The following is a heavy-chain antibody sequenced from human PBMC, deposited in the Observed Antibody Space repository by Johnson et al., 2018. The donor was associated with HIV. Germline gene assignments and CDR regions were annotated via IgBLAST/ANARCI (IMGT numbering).Heavy chain of an antibody. Sequence: EVQLVESGGGLVQPGGSLRLSCAASGFTFSSSWMSWVRQAPGKGLEWVAHIKQDGSEKYHVDSVKGRFTISRDNAKNSLYLQMNSLRAEDTAVYYCARGPSQLYWPDVAFDIWGQGTTVTVSS. CDR1: GFTFSSSW. D-gene: IGHD2-8*02. CDR3: ARGPSQLYWPDVAFDI. V-gene: IGHV3-7*05. J-gene: IGHJ3*02. CDR2: IKQDGSEK.